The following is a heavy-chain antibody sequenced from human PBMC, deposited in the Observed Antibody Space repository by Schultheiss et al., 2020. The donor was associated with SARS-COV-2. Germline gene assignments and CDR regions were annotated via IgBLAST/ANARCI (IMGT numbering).Heavy chain of an antibody. J-gene: IGHJ2*01. V-gene: IGHV4-59*05. CDR2: IYYSGST. D-gene: IGHD6-13*01. CDR1: GGSISSYY. CDR3: ARRNSLHSSSWYPSWYFDL. Sequence: SETLSLTCAVYGGSISSYYWSWIRQPAGKGLEWIGSIYYSGSTYYNPSLKSRVTISVDTSKNQFSLKLSSVTAADTAVYYCARRNSLHSSSWYPSWYFDLWGRGTLVTVSS.